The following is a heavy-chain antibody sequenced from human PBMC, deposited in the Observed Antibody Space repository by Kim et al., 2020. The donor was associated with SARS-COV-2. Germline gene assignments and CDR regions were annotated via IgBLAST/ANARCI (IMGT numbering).Heavy chain of an antibody. J-gene: IGHJ4*02. V-gene: IGHV7-4-1*02. CDR1: GYTFTSYA. Sequence: ASVKVSCKASGYTFTSYAMNWVRQAPGQGLEWMGWINTNTGNPTYAQGFTGRFVFSLDTSVSTAYLQISSLKAEDTAVYYCALYDFWSGYYTSDYWGQGTLVTVSS. CDR3: ALYDFWSGYYTSDY. D-gene: IGHD3-3*01. CDR2: INTNTGNP.